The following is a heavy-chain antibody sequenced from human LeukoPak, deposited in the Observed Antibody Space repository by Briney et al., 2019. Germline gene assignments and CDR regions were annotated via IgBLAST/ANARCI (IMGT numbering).Heavy chain of an antibody. CDR2: IIPILGIA. CDR1: AGTFTIYA. CDR3: ARDLTKVGGWYGFGNWFDP. V-gene: IGHV1-69*04. J-gene: IGHJ5*02. D-gene: IGHD6-19*01. Sequence: SVTLSFKGSAGTFTIYAISWVRHAPGQGLEWMGRIIPILGIANHSQKFQGRVTITADKSTSTAYMELSSLRSEGTAVYYCARDLTKVGGWYGFGNWFDPWGQGTLVTVSS.